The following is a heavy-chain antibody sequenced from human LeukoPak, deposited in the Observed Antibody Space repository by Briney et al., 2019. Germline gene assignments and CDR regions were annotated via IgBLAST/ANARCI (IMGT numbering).Heavy chain of an antibody. CDR3: ARASDSSGYHVDFDY. CDR1: GGTFSSYA. CDR2: IIPIFGTA. Sequence: ASVKVSCKASGGTFSSYAISRVRQAPGQGLEWMGGIIPIFGTANYAQKFQGRVTITTDESTSTAYMELSSLGSEDTAVYYCARASDSSGYHVDFDYWGQGTLVTVSS. D-gene: IGHD3-22*01. V-gene: IGHV1-69*05. J-gene: IGHJ4*02.